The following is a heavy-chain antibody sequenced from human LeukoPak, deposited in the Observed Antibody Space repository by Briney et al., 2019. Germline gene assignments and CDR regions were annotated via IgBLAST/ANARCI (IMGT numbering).Heavy chain of an antibody. J-gene: IGHJ6*03. CDR2: MNPNSGNT. V-gene: IGHV1-8*01. Sequence: VSVKVSCKASGYTFTSYDINWVRQATGQGLEWMGWMNPNSGNTGYAQKFQGRVTMTTNTSISTAYMELSSLRSEDTAVYYCARWYSSSYSLPEYYYYYYMDVWGKGTTVTVSS. CDR1: GYTFTSYD. CDR3: ARWYSSSYSLPEYYYYYYMDV. D-gene: IGHD6-6*01.